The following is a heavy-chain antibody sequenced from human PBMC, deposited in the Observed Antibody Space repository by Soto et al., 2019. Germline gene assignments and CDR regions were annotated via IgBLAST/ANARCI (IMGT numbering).Heavy chain of an antibody. CDR1: GGTFSSYA. D-gene: IGHD1-26*01. CDR2: IIPLFGTT. Sequence: QVQLVQSGAEVRKPGSSVKVSCEASGGTFSSYALNWMRQAPGQGLEWMGGIIPLFGTTTYAEKFQGRVTITADESTRTAFLELSSLTSEDMAMYYCARDGGGATFDYWGQGTLVTVSS. V-gene: IGHV1-69*12. CDR3: ARDGGGATFDY. J-gene: IGHJ4*02.